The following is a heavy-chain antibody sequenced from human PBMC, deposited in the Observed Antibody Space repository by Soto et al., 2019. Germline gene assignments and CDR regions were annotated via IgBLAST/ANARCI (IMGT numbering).Heavy chain of an antibody. V-gene: IGHV4-4*09. CDR3: VIYNGGAGGRGY. D-gene: IGHD2-8*01. J-gene: IGHJ4*02. Sequence: QVQLQESGPGLVKPSETLSLTCTVSGGFMSRQHWSWIRQPPGKGLEWIGHHSDSINYNPSLRSRLPLSTDTSKNQLSLQLTSMTAADPGVYYCVIYNGGAGGRGYWGQGTLVAVSS. CDR2: HHSDSI. CDR1: GGFMSRQH.